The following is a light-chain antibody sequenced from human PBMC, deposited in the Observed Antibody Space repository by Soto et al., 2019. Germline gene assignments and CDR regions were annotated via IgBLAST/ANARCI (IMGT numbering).Light chain of an antibody. J-gene: IGLJ2*01. V-gene: IGLV1-47*02. Sequence: QSVLTQPPSASGTPGQRGTIACPGSGSNIETNYVYWYQHLPGAAPKLLIFTNNQRPSGVPDRFSASKSGTSASLAISGLRSEDEGDYYCAATDDSLGGPVFGGGTKVTVL. CDR3: AATDDSLGGPV. CDR2: TNN. CDR1: GSNIETNY.